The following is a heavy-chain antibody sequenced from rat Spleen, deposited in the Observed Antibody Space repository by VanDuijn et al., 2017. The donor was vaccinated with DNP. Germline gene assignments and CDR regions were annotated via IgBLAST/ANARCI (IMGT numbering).Heavy chain of an antibody. Sequence: EVKLVESGGGLVQPGRSLKLSCAASGFSFNDYWMGWVRQAPGKGLEWIGDINKDSSTINYSPSLKDKFTISRDNAQNTLYLQMSTLGSEDTATYYCSRGPNYGGYSDYFDCWGQGVIVTVSS. J-gene: IGHJ2*01. CDR2: INKDSSTI. V-gene: IGHV4-2*01. D-gene: IGHD1-11*01. CDR1: GFSFNDYW. CDR3: SRGPNYGGYSDYFDC.